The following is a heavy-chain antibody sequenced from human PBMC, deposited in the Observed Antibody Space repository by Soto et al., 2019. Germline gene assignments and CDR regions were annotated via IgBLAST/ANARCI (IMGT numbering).Heavy chain of an antibody. CDR2: ITESGDGT. CDR3: ATSIGALNEY. D-gene: IGHD3-16*01. Sequence: SLRLSCLTSGLTFSSSAMTWVRQAPGKGLDWVSAITESGDGTFYADSVKGRFTISRDNSKNTLFLQMNSLTIEDTALYYCATSIGALNEYWGQGILVTVSS. J-gene: IGHJ4*02. V-gene: IGHV3-23*01. CDR1: GLTFSSSA.